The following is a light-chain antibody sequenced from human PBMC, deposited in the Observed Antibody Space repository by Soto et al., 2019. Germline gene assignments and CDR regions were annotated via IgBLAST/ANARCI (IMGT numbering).Light chain of an antibody. J-gene: IGKJ1*01. CDR1: QSVSSSF. V-gene: IGKV3-20*01. Sequence: EIVLTQSTGTLSLSPGERATLSCRASQSVSSSFLAWYQQKPGQPPRLLIYGTSSRATAIPERFRGSGSGTDFTLTISRLEPEDFAVYYCQRYRSSRTFGRGNKVEVK. CDR2: GTS. CDR3: QRYRSSRT.